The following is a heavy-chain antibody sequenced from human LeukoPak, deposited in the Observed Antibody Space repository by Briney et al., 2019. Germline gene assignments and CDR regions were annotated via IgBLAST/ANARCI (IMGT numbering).Heavy chain of an antibody. V-gene: IGHV1-69*02. CDR1: GATFTSYT. J-gene: IGHJ4*02. CDR2: IILISGIA. D-gene: IGHD3-9*01. Sequence: SVTVSCKASGATFTSYTISWVRQPPGQGLDWMGRIILISGIANYTQNFQGRGTITADKSTSTAYMELSSLRSEDTAVYYCAGADYDILTGYPYYFDYWGQGTLVTVSS. CDR3: AGADYDILTGYPYYFDY.